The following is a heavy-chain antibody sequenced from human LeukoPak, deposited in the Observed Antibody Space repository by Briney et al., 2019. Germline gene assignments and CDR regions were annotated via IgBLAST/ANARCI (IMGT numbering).Heavy chain of an antibody. D-gene: IGHD3-9*01. Sequence: SETLSLTCTVSGGSISSGSYCWSWIRQPAGKGLEWIGHIHTSGNTNYNPSLKSRVTISIDKSKNQFSLKLYSVTAAGTAVYYCARGGSTLHSAGGHDIEFYYYYYMDVWGKGTTVTISS. CDR2: IHTSGNT. CDR3: ARGGSTLHSAGGHDIEFYYYYYMDV. V-gene: IGHV4-61*09. J-gene: IGHJ6*03. CDR1: GGSISSGSYC.